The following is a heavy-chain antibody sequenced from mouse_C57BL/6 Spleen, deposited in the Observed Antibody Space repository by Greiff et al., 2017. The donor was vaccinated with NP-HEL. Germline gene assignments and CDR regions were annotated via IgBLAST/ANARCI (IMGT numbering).Heavy chain of an antibody. D-gene: IGHD5-1-1*01. CDR3: ARGGFYTLTDYYAMDY. J-gene: IGHJ4*01. CDR2: INPNYGTT. Sequence: LQESGPELVKPGASVKISCKASGYSFTDYNMNWVKQSNGKSLEWIGVINPNYGTTSYNQKFKGKATLTVDQSSSTAYMRLNSLTSEDSAVYYCARGGFYTLTDYYAMDYWGQGTSVTVSS. CDR1: GYSFTDYN. V-gene: IGHV1-39*01.